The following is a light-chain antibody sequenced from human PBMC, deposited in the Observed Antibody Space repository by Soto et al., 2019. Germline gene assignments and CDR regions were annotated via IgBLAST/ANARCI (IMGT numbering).Light chain of an antibody. CDR2: DDN. J-gene: IGLJ1*01. Sequence: SVSAAPGQKVTISCSGSSSNIGGNSVSWYQQLPGTAPKLLIYDDNKRPSGIPDRFSGSKSGTSATLGITGFQTVDEADYYCGSWDSSLSAYVFGTGTKVTVL. CDR1: SSNIGGNS. V-gene: IGLV1-51*01. CDR3: GSWDSSLSAYV.